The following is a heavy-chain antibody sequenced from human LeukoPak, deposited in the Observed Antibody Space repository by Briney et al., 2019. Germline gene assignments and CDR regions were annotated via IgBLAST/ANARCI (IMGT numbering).Heavy chain of an antibody. V-gene: IGHV3-48*01. CDR2: ISSSSSTI. CDR3: AAEGMDV. J-gene: IGHJ6*04. Sequence: GGSLRLSCAASGFTFSSYSMNRVRQAPGKGLEWVSYISSSSSTIYYADSVRGRFTISRDNAKNSLYLQMNSLRAEDTAVYYCAAEGMDVWGKGTTVTVSS. CDR1: GFTFSSYS.